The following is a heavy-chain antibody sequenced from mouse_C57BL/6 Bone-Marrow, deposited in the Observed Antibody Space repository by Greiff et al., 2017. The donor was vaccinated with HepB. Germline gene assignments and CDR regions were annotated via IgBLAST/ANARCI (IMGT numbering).Heavy chain of an antibody. V-gene: IGHV5-17*01. CDR2: ISSGSSTI. CDR1: GFTFSDYG. Sequence: DVMLVESGGGLVKPGGSLKLSCAASGFTFSDYGMHWVRQAPEKGLEWVAYISSGSSTIYYADTGKGRFTISRDNAKNTLFLQMTSLRSEDTAMYYCARTITTYYYAMDYWGQGTSVTVSS. CDR3: ARTITTYYYAMDY. D-gene: IGHD2-4*01. J-gene: IGHJ4*01.